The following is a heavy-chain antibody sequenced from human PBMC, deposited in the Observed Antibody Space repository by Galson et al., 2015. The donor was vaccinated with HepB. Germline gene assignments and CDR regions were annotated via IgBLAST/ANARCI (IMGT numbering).Heavy chain of an antibody. CDR2: ISDTGDRT. D-gene: IGHD5-24*01. Sequence: SLRLSCAASGFTFSNCDMRWVRQAPGKGLEWVSSISDTGDRTYYADSVKGRFTVSRDNSKNTLYLQMNSLRAEDTAVYYCAGGVEMATINPDAFDIWGQGTMVTVSS. CDR1: GFTFSNCD. V-gene: IGHV3-23*01. J-gene: IGHJ3*02. CDR3: AGGVEMATINPDAFDI.